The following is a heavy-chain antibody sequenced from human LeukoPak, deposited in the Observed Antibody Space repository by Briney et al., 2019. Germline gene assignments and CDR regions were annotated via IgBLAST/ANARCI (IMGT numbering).Heavy chain of an antibody. D-gene: IGHD3-22*01. Sequence: GGSLRLSCAASGFTFTSYSMNWVRQAPGKGLEWVSSICSSGVTTYYADSVKGRFTISRDNAKNSLYLQMNSLRAEDTAVYYCATQGEHSYDSNRSGYFQHWGQGTLVTVSS. V-gene: IGHV3-21*01. CDR2: ICSSGVTT. CDR1: GFTFTSYS. J-gene: IGHJ1*01. CDR3: ATQGEHSYDSNRSGYFQH.